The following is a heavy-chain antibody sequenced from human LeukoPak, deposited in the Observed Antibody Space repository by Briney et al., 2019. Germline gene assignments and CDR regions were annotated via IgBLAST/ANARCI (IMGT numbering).Heavy chain of an antibody. CDR1: GGSISSGSFY. CDR2: IYPSGDS. CDR3: ARGYDRNGYQSRGFDY. J-gene: IGHJ4*02. V-gene: IGHV4-61*02. Sequence: PSQTLSLTCTVSGGSISSGSFYWSWIRQTAGTGLEWLGRIYPSGDSQYSPSFRSRATISLDTRNQFSLKLSSVTAADTAVYFCARGYDRNGYQSRGFDYWGQGALVNVSS. D-gene: IGHD3-22*01.